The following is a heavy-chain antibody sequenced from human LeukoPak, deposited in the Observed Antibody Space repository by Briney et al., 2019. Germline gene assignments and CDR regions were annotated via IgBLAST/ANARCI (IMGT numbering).Heavy chain of an antibody. V-gene: IGHV1-8*02. CDR1: GYTFTSYG. CDR2: MNPNSGNT. J-gene: IGHJ4*02. D-gene: IGHD3-22*01. Sequence: ASVKVSCKASGYTFTSYGISWVRQATGQGLEWMGWMNPNSGNTGYAQKFQGRVTMTRNTSISTAYMELSSLRSEDKAVYYCARASRLRSYYYDSSGYYFWGQGTLVTVSS. CDR3: ARASRLRSYYYDSSGYYF.